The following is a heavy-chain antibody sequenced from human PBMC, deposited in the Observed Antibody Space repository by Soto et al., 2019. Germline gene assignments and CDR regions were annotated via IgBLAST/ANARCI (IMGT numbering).Heavy chain of an antibody. CDR2: ISGSGGGT. D-gene: IGHD3-22*01. CDR1: GFTFNIYA. CDR3: ANCGYDSSGRFLRYFQH. Sequence: GGSLRLSCAASGFTFNIYAMSWVRQAPGKGLEWVSAISGSGGGTYYADSVEGRFTISRDNSNNTLYLQMSSLRAEDTAVYYCANCGYDSSGRFLRYFQHWGKGTLVTVSS. V-gene: IGHV3-23*01. J-gene: IGHJ1*01.